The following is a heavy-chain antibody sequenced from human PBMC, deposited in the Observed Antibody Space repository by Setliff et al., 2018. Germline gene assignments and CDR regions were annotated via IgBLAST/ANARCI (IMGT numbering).Heavy chain of an antibody. J-gene: IGHJ4*02. CDR3: ASARQKVGFDY. CDR2: IISDGTYT. V-gene: IGHV3-74*01. Sequence: GSLRLSCTASGFTFRTYWMHWVRQAPGKGLVWVSRIISDGTYTNYADSVKGRFTVSRDNAKNTLYLEMNSLRVDDTATYYCASARQKVGFDYWGQGALVTVSS. D-gene: IGHD1-26*01. CDR1: GFTFRTYW.